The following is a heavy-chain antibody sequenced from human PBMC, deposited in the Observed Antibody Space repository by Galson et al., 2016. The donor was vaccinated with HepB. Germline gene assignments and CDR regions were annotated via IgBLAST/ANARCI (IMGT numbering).Heavy chain of an antibody. CDR1: GFTFSTYG. Sequence: SLRLSCATSGFTFSTYGLHWVRQAAGKGLEWVAVIWFDGSKQYYADSVKGRFTISRDKSTSTLYLQMNSLSAEDTAVYYCARTGPDSYYFNAMDVWGQGTTVTVSS. CDR3: ARTGPDSYYFNAMDV. V-gene: IGHV3-33*01. J-gene: IGHJ6*02. D-gene: IGHD1-14*01. CDR2: IWFDGSKQ.